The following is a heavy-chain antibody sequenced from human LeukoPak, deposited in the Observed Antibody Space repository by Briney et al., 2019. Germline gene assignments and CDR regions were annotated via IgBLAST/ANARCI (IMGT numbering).Heavy chain of an antibody. D-gene: IGHD6-13*01. V-gene: IGHV1-2*02. CDR3: ARGGSGYGTSWYDY. CDR1: GYTFTNYG. J-gene: IGHJ4*02. CDR2: INPDTGGT. Sequence: GASVKVSCKASGYTFTNYGLSWVRQAPGQGLEWMGWINPDTGGTNFAQKFQGRVSMARDTSISTAYMELSRLRSDDTAVYFCARGGSGYGTSWYDYWGQGTLVTVSS.